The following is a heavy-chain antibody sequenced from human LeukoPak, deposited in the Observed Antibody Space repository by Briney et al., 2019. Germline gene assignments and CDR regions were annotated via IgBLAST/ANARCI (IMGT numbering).Heavy chain of an antibody. D-gene: IGHD6-13*01. CDR2: IIPILGIA. CDR1: GGTFISYA. Sequence: GASVKVSCKAAGGTFISYAISWVRQAPGQGLEWMGRIIPILGIANYAQKFQGRVTITADKSTSTAYMELSGLRSEHTAVYYCARGDSSSWYSEFDYWGQGTLLTVSS. V-gene: IGHV1-69*04. CDR3: ARGDSSSWYSEFDY. J-gene: IGHJ4*02.